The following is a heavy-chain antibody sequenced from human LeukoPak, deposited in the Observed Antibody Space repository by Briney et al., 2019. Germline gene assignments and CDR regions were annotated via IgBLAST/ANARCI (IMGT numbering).Heavy chain of an antibody. J-gene: IGHJ4*02. CDR3: ARHIGILGKWGFDY. D-gene: IGHD2/OR15-2a*01. V-gene: IGHV3-30*03. CDR1: GFTFSSYS. CDR2: ISYDGSNK. Sequence: GGSLRLSCAASGFTFSSYSMNWVRQAPGKGLEWVAVISYDGSNKYYADSVKGRFTISRDNSKNTLYLQMNSLRAEDTAVYYCARHIGILGKWGFDYWGQGTLVTVSS.